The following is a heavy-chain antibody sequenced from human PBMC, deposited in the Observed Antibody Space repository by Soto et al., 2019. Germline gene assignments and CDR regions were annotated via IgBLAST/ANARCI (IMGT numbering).Heavy chain of an antibody. J-gene: IGHJ5*02. V-gene: IGHV1-18*04. CDR2: ISTYNGNT. Sequence: QVQLVQSVTEVKKPGASVKVSCKASGYTFTSYALSWVRHAPGQGLEWMGWISTYNGNTNYAQNLQGRVTMTTDISTNTAYRELRSLRAADPAVYYCARVVGGIPVAGSWNWFDPWGQGTLVTVSS. CDR1: GYTFTSYA. D-gene: IGHD6-19*01. CDR3: ARVVGGIPVAGSWNWFDP.